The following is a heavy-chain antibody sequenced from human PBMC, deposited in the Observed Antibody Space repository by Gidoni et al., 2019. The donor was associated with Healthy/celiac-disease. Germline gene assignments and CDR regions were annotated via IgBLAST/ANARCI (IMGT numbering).Heavy chain of an antibody. CDR3: ARRRSIEARHNWFDP. J-gene: IGHJ5*02. CDR2: INHSGST. V-gene: IGHV4-34*01. D-gene: IGHD6-6*01. CDR1: GGSFSGYY. Sequence: QVQLQQCGAGLLKPSEALSLTCAVSGGSFSGYYWSWIRQPPGKGLGWIGEINHSGSTNYNPSLKSGVTISVDTSKNQFSLKLSSVTDADTAVYYCARRRSIEARHNWFDPWGQGTLVTVSS.